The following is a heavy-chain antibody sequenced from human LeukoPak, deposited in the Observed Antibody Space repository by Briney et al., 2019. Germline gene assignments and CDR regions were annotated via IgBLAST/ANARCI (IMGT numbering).Heavy chain of an antibody. Sequence: ASVKVSCKASGYTFTGYYMHWVRQAPGQGLEWMGWINPNSGGTNYAQKFQGRVTMTRDTSISTAYMELSRLRSDDTAVYYCARRGYSSGWYWFDPWGQGTLVTVSS. CDR3: ARRGYSSGWYWFDP. V-gene: IGHV1-2*02. CDR2: INPNSGGT. CDR1: GYTFTGYY. D-gene: IGHD6-19*01. J-gene: IGHJ5*02.